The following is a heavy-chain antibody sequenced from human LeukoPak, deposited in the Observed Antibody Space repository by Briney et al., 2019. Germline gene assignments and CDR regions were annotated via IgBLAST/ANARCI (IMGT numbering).Heavy chain of an antibody. J-gene: IGHJ3*02. CDR1: GFSFSSYS. D-gene: IGHD5-12*01. CDR3: AREAGYADAFDI. CDR2: ISSISRYI. V-gene: IGHV3-21*01. Sequence: GGSLRLPCVPSGFSFSSYSMNWVRPAPGKGLEWVSSISSISRYIYYADSVKGRFTISRDNAKNSLYLQMNSLRAEDTAVYYCAREAGYADAFDIWGQGTMVTVSS.